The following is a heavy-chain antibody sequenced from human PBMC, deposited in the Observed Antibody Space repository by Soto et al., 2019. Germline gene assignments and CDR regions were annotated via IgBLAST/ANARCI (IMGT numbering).Heavy chain of an antibody. J-gene: IGHJ5*02. V-gene: IGHV4-34*01. D-gene: IGHD6-25*01. CDR2: INHSGST. CDR1: GGSFSGYY. Sequence: QVQLQQWGAGLLKPSETLSLTCAVYGGSFSGYYWSWIRQPPGKGLEWIGEINHSGSTNYNPSLKSRVAISVDTSKNQFSLKLSSVTAADTAVYYCARRSAAGPWGQGTLFTVSS. CDR3: ARRSAAGP.